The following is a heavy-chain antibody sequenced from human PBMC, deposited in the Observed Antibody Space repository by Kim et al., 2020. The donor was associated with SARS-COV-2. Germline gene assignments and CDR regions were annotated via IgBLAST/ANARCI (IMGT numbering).Heavy chain of an antibody. CDR3: ARVPHYYGSGSSVMDV. CDR2: ISFDGNDK. CDR1: GFTFSNYA. J-gene: IGHJ6*02. D-gene: IGHD3-10*01. V-gene: IGHV3-30*04. Sequence: GGSLRLSCAASGFTFSNYAIHWVRQAPGKGLEWVAVISFDGNDKYYGDSVKGRFTISRDKSKNTLNLQMNSLRAEDTAVYYCARVPHYYGSGSSVMDVWGQGTTVTVSS.